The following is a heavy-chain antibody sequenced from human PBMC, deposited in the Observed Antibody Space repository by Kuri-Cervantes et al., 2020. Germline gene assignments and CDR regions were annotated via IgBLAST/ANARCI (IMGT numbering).Heavy chain of an antibody. D-gene: IGHD6-13*01. Sequence: GESLKISCAASGFTFSSYWMSWVRQAPGKGLEWVANIKQDGSEKYYVDSVKGRFSISRDNSKNTLYLQMNSLRAEDTAVYYCAKRDTSSRYYFDFWGQGTLVTVSS. J-gene: IGHJ4*02. CDR1: GFTFSSYW. CDR3: AKRDTSSRYYFDF. CDR2: IKQDGSEK. V-gene: IGHV3-7*03.